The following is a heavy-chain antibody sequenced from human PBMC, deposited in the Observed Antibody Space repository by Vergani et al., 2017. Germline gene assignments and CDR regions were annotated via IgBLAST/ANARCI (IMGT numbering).Heavy chain of an antibody. CDR3: ATSNSGSYVGAFDI. CDR1: GYTFTGYY. V-gene: IGHV1-18*04. J-gene: IGHJ3*02. D-gene: IGHD1-26*01. Sequence: QVQLVQSGAEVKKPGASVKVSCKASGYTFTGYYMHWVRQAPGQGLEWMGWISAYNGNTNYAQKLQGRVTMTEDTSTDTAYMELSSLRSEDTAVYYCATSNSGSYVGAFDIWGQGTMVTVSS. CDR2: ISAYNGNT.